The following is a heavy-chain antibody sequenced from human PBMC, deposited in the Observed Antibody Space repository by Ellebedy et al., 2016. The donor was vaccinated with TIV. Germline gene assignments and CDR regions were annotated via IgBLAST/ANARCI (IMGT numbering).Heavy chain of an antibody. CDR2: ISLDGRTE. D-gene: IGHD3-10*01. CDR1: GFTFSSYG. CDR3: AKEGSQGYTMGGMDV. V-gene: IGHV3-30*18. Sequence: SLKISXAASGFTFSSYGMHWVRQAPGKGLEWVAGISLDGRTEHYVDSVKGRLTISRDNSKKTLYLQMNSLRPEDTAVYYCAKEGSQGYTMGGMDVWGQGTTVIVSS. J-gene: IGHJ6*02.